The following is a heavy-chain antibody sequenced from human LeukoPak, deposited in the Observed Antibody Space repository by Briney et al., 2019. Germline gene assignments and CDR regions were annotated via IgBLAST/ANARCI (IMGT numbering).Heavy chain of an antibody. CDR1: GGSISSSNW. V-gene: IGHV4-4*02. Sequence: SETLSLTCAVSGGSISSSNWWSWVRQPPGKGLEWIGEIYHSGSSNYNPSLKSRVPISVGKSKNQFSLKLSAVTAADTAVHYCASERYYYGSGSYYNPSRGQGTLVTVSS. D-gene: IGHD3-10*01. J-gene: IGHJ4*02. CDR2: IYHSGSS. CDR3: ASERYYYGSGSYYNPS.